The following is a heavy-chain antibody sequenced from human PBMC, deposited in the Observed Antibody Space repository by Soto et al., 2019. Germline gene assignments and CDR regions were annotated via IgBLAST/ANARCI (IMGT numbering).Heavy chain of an antibody. CDR1: GGTFSRYA. V-gene: IGHV1-69*13. D-gene: IGHD3-22*01. J-gene: IGHJ4*02. CDR2: IIPVFGKA. Sequence: ASVKVSCKASGGTFSRYAINWLRQAPGQGLEWMGGIIPVFGKANYAQKFQGRVTITADESTATGYMELRSLTSEDTAVYYCARDGTLYDSSAYYYVYWGQGTLVTVSS. CDR3: ARDGTLYDSSAYYYVY.